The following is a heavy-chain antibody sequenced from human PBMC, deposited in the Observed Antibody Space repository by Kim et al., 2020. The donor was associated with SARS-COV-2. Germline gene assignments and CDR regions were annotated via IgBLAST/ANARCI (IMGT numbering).Heavy chain of an antibody. CDR1: DGPISSSGHY. CDR3: ARGSGSTAPIMGRAFDV. CDR2: IYFSGST. V-gene: IGHV4-31*03. D-gene: IGHD2-2*01. Sequence: SETLSLTCTVSDGPISSSGHYWSWIRQRPGEGLQWIGYIYFSGSTYYNPSLKSRVSISLDTSKMQFSLEVTSVAAAATAVYFCARGSGSTAPIMGRAFDVWGQGTMVTVSS. J-gene: IGHJ3*01.